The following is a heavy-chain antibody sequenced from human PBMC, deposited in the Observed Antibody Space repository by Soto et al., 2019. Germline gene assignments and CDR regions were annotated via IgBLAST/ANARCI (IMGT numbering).Heavy chain of an antibody. CDR2: ISPNNGNT. Sequence: ASVKVSCKASGYTFTSYDINWVRQATGQGLEWMGWISPNNGNTNYAQKLQGRVTMTTDTSTSTAYMELRSLRSDDTAVYYCARVGGIAAAGFNWFDPWGQGTLVTVSS. D-gene: IGHD6-13*01. CDR3: ARVGGIAAAGFNWFDP. J-gene: IGHJ5*02. V-gene: IGHV1-18*01. CDR1: GYTFTSYD.